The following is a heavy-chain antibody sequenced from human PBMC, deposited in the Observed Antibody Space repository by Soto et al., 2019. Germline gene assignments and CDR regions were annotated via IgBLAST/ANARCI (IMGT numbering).Heavy chain of an antibody. CDR3: ARGREVLGGTNNCFDP. J-gene: IGHJ5*02. CDR2: LNNDGSST. V-gene: IGHV3-74*03. Sequence: GGSLRLSCAASGFTFSNYWMYWVRQAPGKGLVWVSRLNNDGSSTKYADSVKGRFTISRDNAKNTLYLQMNSLRVEDTAVYYCARGREVLGGTNNCFDPWGQGALVTVSS. D-gene: IGHD1-26*01. CDR1: GFTFSNYW.